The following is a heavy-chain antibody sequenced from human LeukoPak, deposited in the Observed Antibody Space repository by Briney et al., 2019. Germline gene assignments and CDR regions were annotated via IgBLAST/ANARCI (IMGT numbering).Heavy chain of an antibody. J-gene: IGHJ4*02. CDR3: ARGSVWGHY. V-gene: IGHV3-48*03. CDR1: GFSFSSNA. D-gene: IGHD3-16*01. CDR2: ISSSGSTI. Sequence: PGGSLRLSCAASGFSFSSNAMSWVRQAPGKGLEWVSYISSSGSTIYYADSVKGRFTISRDNAKNSLYLQMNSLRAEDTAVYYCARGSVWGHYWGQGTLVTVSS.